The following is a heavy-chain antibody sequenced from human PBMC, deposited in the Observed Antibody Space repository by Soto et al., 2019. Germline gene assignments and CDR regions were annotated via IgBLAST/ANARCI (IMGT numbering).Heavy chain of an antibody. CDR2: IYWDDDN. CDR3: AHRVLRTVFGLVTTTAIYFDF. D-gene: IGHD3-3*01. CDR1: GFSLTTSGVG. V-gene: IGHV2-5*02. J-gene: IGHJ4*02. Sequence: QITLNESGPPVVSPTETLTLTCRFSGFSLTTSGVGVGWIRQSPGKAPEWLALIYWDDDNRYSASLKRRLTIPKDTSKSQVVLTLSDLDPIDTATYYCAHRVLRTVFGLVTTTAIYFDFWGQGTPVAVSS.